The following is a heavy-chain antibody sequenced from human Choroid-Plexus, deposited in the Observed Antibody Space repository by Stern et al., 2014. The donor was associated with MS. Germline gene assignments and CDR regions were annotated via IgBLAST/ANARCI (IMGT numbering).Heavy chain of an antibody. CDR1: GFTFGSCA. J-gene: IGHJ5*02. V-gene: IGHV3-30*18. D-gene: IGHD2/OR15-2a*01. Sequence: QVQLVESGGGVVQPGRPLRLSCVASGFTFGSCAMHWVRQAPGKGQEWVASVSYDGNNKYYADSVKVRFTISRDNSQNTLYMQMSSLRPEDTAVYYCAKDRQYLTYFFDHWGQGSLVTVSS. CDR3: AKDRQYLTYFFDH. CDR2: VSYDGNNK.